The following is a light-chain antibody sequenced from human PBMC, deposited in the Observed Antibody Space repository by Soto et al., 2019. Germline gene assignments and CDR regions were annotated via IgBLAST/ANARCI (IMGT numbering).Light chain of an antibody. Sequence: QSALIQPASVCGSPGQSITISCTGTSRDVGGSNYVSWYQHHPHRAPKLLIYEVSYRPSGVSSRFSGSKSGNTASLTISGLQAEDDADYYCSSYTSSNTLEVFGVGTKLTVL. CDR1: SRDVGGSNY. CDR2: EVS. CDR3: SSYTSSNTLEV. V-gene: IGLV2-14*01. J-gene: IGLJ1*01.